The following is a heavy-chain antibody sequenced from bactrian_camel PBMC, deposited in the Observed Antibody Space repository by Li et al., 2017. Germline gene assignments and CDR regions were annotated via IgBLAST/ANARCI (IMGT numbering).Heavy chain of an antibody. CDR1: GFNFKNY. D-gene: IGHD2*01. J-gene: IGHJ7*01. Sequence: HVQLVESGGGLVQPGGSLRLSCTASGFNFKNYIVWVRQAPGKGLEWVSSIKADASSTYFADSVKGRFAISRDNAKNTVYLEMNSLKSEDTAHYYCATTNTVNGGMDYWGKGTQVTVS. V-gene: IGHV3S1*01. CDR2: IKADASST.